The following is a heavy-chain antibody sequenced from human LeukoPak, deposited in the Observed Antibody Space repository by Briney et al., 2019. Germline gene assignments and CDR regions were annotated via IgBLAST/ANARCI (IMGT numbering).Heavy chain of an antibody. V-gene: IGHV1-2*02. D-gene: IGHD3-3*01. CDR3: AREEGITIFGVVSTRDKNWFDP. J-gene: IGHJ5*02. Sequence: GASVKVSCKASGYTFTGYYMHWVGQAPGQGLEWMGWINPNSGGTNYAQKFRGRVTMTGDTSISTAYMELSRLRSDDTAVYYCAREEGITIFGVVSTRDKNWFDPWGQGTLVTVSS. CDR1: GYTFTGYY. CDR2: INPNSGGT.